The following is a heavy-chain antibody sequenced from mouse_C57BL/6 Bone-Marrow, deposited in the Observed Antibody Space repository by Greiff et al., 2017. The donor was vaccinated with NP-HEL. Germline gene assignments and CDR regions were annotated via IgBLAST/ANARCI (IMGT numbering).Heavy chain of an antibody. Sequence: QVQLQQPGAELVKPGASVKLSCKASGYTFTSYWMQWVKQRPGQGLEWIGEIDPSDSYTNYNQKFKGKATLTVDTSSSPAYMQLSSLTSEDSAVYYCAGGLWLRGRLGYWGQGTSVTVSS. CDR3: AGGLWLRGRLGY. V-gene: IGHV1-50*01. CDR2: IDPSDSYT. CDR1: GYTFTSYW. D-gene: IGHD2-2*01. J-gene: IGHJ4*01.